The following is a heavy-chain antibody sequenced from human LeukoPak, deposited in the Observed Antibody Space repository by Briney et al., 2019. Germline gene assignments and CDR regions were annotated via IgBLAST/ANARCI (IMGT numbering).Heavy chain of an antibody. Sequence: GGSLRLSCAASGFTFASYAMSWVRLAPGKGLERVSSILGSGGGDTTYYADSVQGRFTISRDNSKNTLFLQMYSLRAEDTAVYYCAKEEWLGKMNYFDSWGQGILVTVSS. CDR3: AKEEWLGKMNYFDS. J-gene: IGHJ4*02. D-gene: IGHD3-3*01. CDR2: ILGSGGGDTT. V-gene: IGHV3-23*01. CDR1: GFTFASYA.